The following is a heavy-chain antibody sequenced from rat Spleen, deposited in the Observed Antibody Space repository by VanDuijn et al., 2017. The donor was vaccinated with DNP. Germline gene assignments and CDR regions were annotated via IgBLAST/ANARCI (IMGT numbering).Heavy chain of an antibody. Sequence: EVQLVETGGGLVQPGRSLKLSCVASGFTFSAYWMFWIRQVPGKGLEWLGAITGSGGGTYYSGSVKGRFTISRDNAKNTLYLQMNSLRSEDTATYYCTRGAGSPYWSFDFWGPGTVVTVSS. D-gene: IGHD5-1*01. J-gene: IGHJ1*01. CDR3: TRGAGSPYWSFDF. V-gene: IGHV5-31*01. CDR2: ITGSGGGT. CDR1: GFTFSAYW.